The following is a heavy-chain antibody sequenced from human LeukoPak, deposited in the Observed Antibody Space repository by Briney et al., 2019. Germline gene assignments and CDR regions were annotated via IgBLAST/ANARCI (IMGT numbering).Heavy chain of an antibody. CDR2: ISSSSSYI. CDR1: GFTFSSYS. J-gene: IGHJ3*02. CDR3: ARERSTPRPGGAFDI. D-gene: IGHD3-16*01. Sequence: GGSLRLSCAASGFTFSSYSMNWVRQAPGKGLEWVSSISSSSSYIYYADSVKGRFTISRDNAKNSLYLQMNSLRAEDTAVYYCARERSTPRPGGAFDIWGQGTMVTVSS. V-gene: IGHV3-21*01.